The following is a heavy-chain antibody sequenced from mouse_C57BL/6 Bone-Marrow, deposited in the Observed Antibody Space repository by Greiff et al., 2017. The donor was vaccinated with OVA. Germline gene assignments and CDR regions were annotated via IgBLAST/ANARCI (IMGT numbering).Heavy chain of an antibody. CDR2: INPGSGGT. D-gene: IGHD2-5*01. J-gene: IGHJ4*01. V-gene: IGHV1-54*01. CDR1: GYAFTNYL. Sequence: QVQLQQSGAELVRPGTSVKVSCKASGYAFTNYLIEWVKQRPGQGLEWIGVINPGSGGTNYNEKFKGKATLTADKSSSTAYMQLSSLTSEDSAVYFCARYYSTYAMDYWGQGTSVTVSS. CDR3: ARYYSTYAMDY.